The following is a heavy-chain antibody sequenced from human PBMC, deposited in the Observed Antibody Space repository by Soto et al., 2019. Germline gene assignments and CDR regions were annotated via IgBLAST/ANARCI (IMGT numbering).Heavy chain of an antibody. CDR2: ISGSGGST. CDR1: GFTFSSYA. J-gene: IGHJ4*02. V-gene: IGHV3-23*01. CDR3: AKSQQYRVVPYFDY. D-gene: IGHD2-15*01. Sequence: QTGGSLRLSCAASGFTFSSYAMSWVRQAPGKGLEWVSAISGSGGSTYYADSVKGRFTISRDNSKNTLYLQMNSLRAEDTAVYYCAKSQQYRVVPYFDYWGQGTLVTVSS.